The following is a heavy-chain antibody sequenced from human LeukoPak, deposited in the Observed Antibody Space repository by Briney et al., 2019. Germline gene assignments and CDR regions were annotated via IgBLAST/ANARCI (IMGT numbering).Heavy chain of an antibody. CDR1: GFTFSYFG. J-gene: IGHJ5*02. Sequence: GRSLRLSCAASGFTFSYFGMHWVRQAPGKGLEWVAVIWYDGSHKFYIDSVKGRFTISRDNSKNSLYLQMNSLRAEDTAVYYCARDLFYYGSGSYLSWGQGTLVTVSS. D-gene: IGHD3-10*01. CDR3: ARDLFYYGSGSYLS. V-gene: IGHV3-33*01. CDR2: IWYDGSHK.